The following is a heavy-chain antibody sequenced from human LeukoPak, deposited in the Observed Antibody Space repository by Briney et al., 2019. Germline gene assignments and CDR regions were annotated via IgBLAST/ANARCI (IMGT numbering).Heavy chain of an antibody. CDR2: INPNSGGT. CDR1: GYTFTGYY. D-gene: IGHD5-18*01. CDR3: ARVGYSSRTYNWFDP. Sequence: DSVKVSCKASGYTFTGYYMHWVRQAPGQGLEWMGWINPNSGGTNYAQKFQGRVTMTRDTSISTAYMELSRLRSDDTAVYYCARVGYSSRTYNWFDPWGQGTLVTVSS. J-gene: IGHJ5*02. V-gene: IGHV1-2*02.